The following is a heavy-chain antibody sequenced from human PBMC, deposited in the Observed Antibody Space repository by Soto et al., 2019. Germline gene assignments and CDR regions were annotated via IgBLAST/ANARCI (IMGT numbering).Heavy chain of an antibody. D-gene: IGHD2-15*01. Sequence: SETLSLTCAVYGGSFSGYYWSWIRQPPGKGLEWIGEINHSGSTNYNPSLKSRVTISVDTSKNQFSLKLSSVTAADTAVYYCARGGTVVDIVVVVAAPYDYWGQGTLVTVSS. V-gene: IGHV4-34*01. CDR1: GGSFSGYY. J-gene: IGHJ4*02. CDR3: ARGGTVVDIVVVVAAPYDY. CDR2: INHSGST.